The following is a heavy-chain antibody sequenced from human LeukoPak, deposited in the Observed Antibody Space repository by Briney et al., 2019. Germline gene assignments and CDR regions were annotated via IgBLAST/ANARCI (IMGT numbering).Heavy chain of an antibody. J-gene: IGHJ5*02. D-gene: IGHD6-6*01. CDR1: GFTFSSYS. Sequence: GGSLRFSCAGSGFTFSSYSMNWVRHAPGKGLEWVSYIGHTGSITDYADSVKGRFTISRDNAKNSLYLQMNSLRAEDTAVYYCARGRSSSSSYNWFDPWGQGTLVTVSS. CDR2: IGHTGSIT. V-gene: IGHV3-48*04. CDR3: ARGRSSSSSYNWFDP.